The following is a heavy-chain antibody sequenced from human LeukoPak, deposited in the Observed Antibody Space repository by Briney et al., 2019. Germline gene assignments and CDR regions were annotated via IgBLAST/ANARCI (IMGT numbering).Heavy chain of an antibody. V-gene: IGHV3-30*04. Sequence: PGRSLRLSCAASGFTFSSYAMHWVRQAPGKGLEWEAVISYDGSNKYYADSVKGRFTISRDNSKNTLYLQMNSLRAEDTAVYYCARVGIAVAGNGGAFDIWGQGTMVTVSS. CDR2: ISYDGSNK. CDR1: GFTFSSYA. CDR3: ARVGIAVAGNGGAFDI. J-gene: IGHJ3*02. D-gene: IGHD6-19*01.